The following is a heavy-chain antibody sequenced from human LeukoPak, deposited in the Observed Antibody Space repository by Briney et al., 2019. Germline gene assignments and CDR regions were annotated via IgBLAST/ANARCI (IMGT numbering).Heavy chain of an antibody. CDR3: ARYIVSYPHDAFDI. Sequence: SETLSLTCTVSGGSISSSSYYWGWLRQPPGKGLEWIGSIYYSGSNSYNPSRKSRVTITVNTSKKQFSLKLSSVTAADTAFYYCARYIVSYPHDAFDIWGQGTMVTVSS. J-gene: IGHJ3*02. D-gene: IGHD1-26*01. V-gene: IGHV4-39*07. CDR2: IYYSGSN. CDR1: GGSISSSSYY.